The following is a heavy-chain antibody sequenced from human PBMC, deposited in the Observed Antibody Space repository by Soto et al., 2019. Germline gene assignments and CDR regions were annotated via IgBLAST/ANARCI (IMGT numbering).Heavy chain of an antibody. Sequence: EVQLVESGGMLVQPGGSLRLSCAASGLTLSTSSMNWVRQAPGKGLECISYIRRHTSVTAYADSVKGRFTLSRDSAKTSLYLQMDRMSVEDTAVYFCGKVSDICYYTVGRWGQGTLGTVTS. D-gene: IGHD3-22*01. CDR1: GLTLSTSS. V-gene: IGHV3-48*01. CDR3: GKVSDICYYTVGR. J-gene: IGHJ4*02. CDR2: IRRHTSVT.